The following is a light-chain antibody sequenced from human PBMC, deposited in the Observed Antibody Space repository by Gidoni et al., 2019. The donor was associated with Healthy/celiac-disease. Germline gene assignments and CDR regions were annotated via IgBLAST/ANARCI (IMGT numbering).Light chain of an antibody. V-gene: IGLV1-40*01. CDR3: QSYDSSLSGPVV. J-gene: IGLJ2*01. Sequence: QSVLPQPPSVSGAPGQRVTISCTGSSSNIGAGYDVHWYKQLPGTAPKLLIYGNSNRPSGVPDRFSGSKSGTSASLAITGLQAEDEADYYCQSYDSSLSGPVVFGGGTKLTVL. CDR2: GNS. CDR1: SSNIGAGYD.